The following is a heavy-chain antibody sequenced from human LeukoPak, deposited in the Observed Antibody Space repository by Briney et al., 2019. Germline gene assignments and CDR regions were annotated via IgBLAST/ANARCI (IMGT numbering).Heavy chain of an antibody. Sequence: PSETLPLTCAVYGGSFSGYYWSWIRQPPGKGLEWIGEINHSGSTNYNPSLKSRVTISVDTSKNQFSLKLSSVTAADTAVYYCASRLGGDDYYDSSGYSDYWGQGTLVTVSS. CDR1: GGSFSGYY. CDR3: ASRLGGDDYYDSSGYSDY. V-gene: IGHV4-34*01. CDR2: INHSGST. J-gene: IGHJ4*02. D-gene: IGHD3-22*01.